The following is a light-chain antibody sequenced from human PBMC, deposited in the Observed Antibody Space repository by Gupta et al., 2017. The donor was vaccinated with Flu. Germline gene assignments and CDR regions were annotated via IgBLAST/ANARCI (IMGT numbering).Light chain of an antibody. CDR1: QSVSNN. Sequence: EIVMTQSPDTLSVSPGERATLSCRASQSVSNNLAWYQHKPGLAPRLLIYGASTRATGIADRFSGGGSGTEFTLTISSLQSEDFAVYYCQQYADWPPLTFGQGTRLEIK. CDR3: QQYADWPPLT. CDR2: GAS. V-gene: IGKV3-15*01. J-gene: IGKJ5*01.